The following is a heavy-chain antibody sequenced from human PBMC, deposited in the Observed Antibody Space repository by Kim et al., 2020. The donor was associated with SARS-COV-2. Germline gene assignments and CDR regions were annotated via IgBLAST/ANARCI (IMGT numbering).Heavy chain of an antibody. Sequence: ASVKGRLHIPGNNSKNTLYLQMNSLGAEDTAVYYCARNDGGDYYYYGMDVWGQGTTVTVSS. J-gene: IGHJ6*02. D-gene: IGHD2-21*01. CDR3: ARNDGGDYYYYGMDV. V-gene: IGHV3-30*07.